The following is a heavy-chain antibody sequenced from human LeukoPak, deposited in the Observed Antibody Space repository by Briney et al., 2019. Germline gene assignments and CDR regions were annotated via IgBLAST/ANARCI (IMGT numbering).Heavy chain of an antibody. J-gene: IGHJ5*02. V-gene: IGHV1-69*13. CDR2: IIPIFGTA. CDR1: GGTFSSYA. Sequence: ASVKVSCKASGGTFSSYAISWVRQAPGQGLEWMGGIIPIFGTANYAQKFQGRVTITADESTSTAYMELSSLRSEDTAVYYCARHYDYVWGSYRSPLRFDPWGQGTLVTVSS. CDR3: ARHYDYVWGSYRSPLRFDP. D-gene: IGHD3-16*02.